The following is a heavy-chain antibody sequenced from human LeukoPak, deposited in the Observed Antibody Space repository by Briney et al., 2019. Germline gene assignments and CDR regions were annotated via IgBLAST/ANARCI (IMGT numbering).Heavy chain of an antibody. D-gene: IGHD3-22*01. CDR1: GGTFSSYA. V-gene: IGHV1-69*06. CDR2: IIPIFGTA. Sequence: GASVEVSCKASGGTFSSYAISWVRQAPGQGLEWMGRIIPIFGTANYAQKFQGRVTITADKSTSTAYMELSSLRSEDTAVYYCARVADYYDSSGPWGQGTLVTVSS. CDR3: ARVADYYDSSGP. J-gene: IGHJ5*02.